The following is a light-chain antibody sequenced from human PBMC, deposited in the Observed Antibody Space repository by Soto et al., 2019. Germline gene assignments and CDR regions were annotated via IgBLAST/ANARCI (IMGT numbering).Light chain of an antibody. Sequence: DIQMTQSPSTLSASVGDRVTITCRASQGVSDWLAWYQQKPGKAPKLLIYKASDLDSGVPSRFSGSGSGTEFTLTISSLQPDDVATYYCQQYSSHSTFGQGTKLELK. CDR3: QQYSSHST. V-gene: IGKV1-5*03. J-gene: IGKJ2*01. CDR2: KAS. CDR1: QGVSDW.